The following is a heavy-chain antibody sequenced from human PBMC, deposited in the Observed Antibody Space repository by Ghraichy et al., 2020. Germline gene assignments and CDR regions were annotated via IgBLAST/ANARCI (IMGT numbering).Heavy chain of an antibody. CDR1: GFTFSSYG. J-gene: IGHJ4*02. Sequence: GGSLRLSCAASGFTFSSYGMHWVRQAPGKGLEWVADIWYDGSNKYYADSVKGRFTISRDNSKNTLYLQMNSLRAEDTAVYYCASDAGYYDSSGYSDYWGQGTLVTVSS. D-gene: IGHD3-22*01. CDR2: IWYDGSNK. CDR3: ASDAGYYDSSGYSDY. V-gene: IGHV3-33*01.